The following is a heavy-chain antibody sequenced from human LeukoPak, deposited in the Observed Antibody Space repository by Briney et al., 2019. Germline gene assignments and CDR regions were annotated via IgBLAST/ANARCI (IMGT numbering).Heavy chain of an antibody. J-gene: IGHJ4*02. CDR1: GFSFSSFA. CDR2: IYGGGTNT. D-gene: IGHD6-19*01. V-gene: IGHV3-23*01. Sequence: GSLRLSCVGSGFSFSSFAMTWVRQAPGKGLEWVSTIYGGGTNTFYADSVKGRFTISRDDSKNMQFLEMDSLRPEDTAVYFCAKRITVAASIYFDSWGQGTLVTVSS. CDR3: AKRITVAASIYFDS.